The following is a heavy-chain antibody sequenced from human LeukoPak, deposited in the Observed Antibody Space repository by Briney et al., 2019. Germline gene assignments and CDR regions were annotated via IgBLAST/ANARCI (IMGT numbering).Heavy chain of an antibody. CDR1: GGSFSSYY. J-gene: IGHJ4*02. CDR2: IDHSGST. CDR3: ARHIYCSSTSCYYDY. Sequence: PSETLSLTCAVSGGSFSSYYWSWIRRPPGKGLEWIGEIDHSGSTNYNPSLKSRVTISVDTSKNQFSLKLSSVTAADTAVYYCARHIYCSSTSCYYDYWGQGTLVTVSS. V-gene: IGHV4-34*01. D-gene: IGHD2-2*01.